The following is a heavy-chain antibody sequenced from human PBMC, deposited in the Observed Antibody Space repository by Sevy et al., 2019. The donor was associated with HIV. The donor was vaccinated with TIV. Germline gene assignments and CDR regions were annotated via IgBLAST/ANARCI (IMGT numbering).Heavy chain of an antibody. Sequence: GGSLRLSCAASGFTFSSYAMHWVRQAPGKGLEWVAVISYDGSNKYYADSVKGRFTISRDNSKNTLYLQMNSLRAEDTAVSYCARAGGHRKLAAAGDYWGQGTLVTVSS. CDR2: ISYDGSNK. D-gene: IGHD6-13*01. J-gene: IGHJ4*02. CDR1: GFTFSSYA. V-gene: IGHV3-30-3*01. CDR3: ARAGGHRKLAAAGDY.